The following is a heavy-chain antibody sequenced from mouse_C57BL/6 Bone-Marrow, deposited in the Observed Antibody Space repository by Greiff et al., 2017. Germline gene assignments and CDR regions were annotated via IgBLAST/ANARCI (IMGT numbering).Heavy chain of an antibody. CDR1: GFTFSSYT. D-gene: IGHD2-4*01. J-gene: IGHJ4*01. Sequence: DVKLVESGGGLVKPGGSLKLSCAASGFTFSSYTMSWVRQTPEKRLEWVATISGGGGNTYYPDSVKGRFTISRDNAKNTLYLQMSSLRSEDTAVYYCARQGYDYDDAMDYWGQGTSVTVSS. CDR3: ARQGYDYDDAMDY. CDR2: ISGGGGNT. V-gene: IGHV5-9*04.